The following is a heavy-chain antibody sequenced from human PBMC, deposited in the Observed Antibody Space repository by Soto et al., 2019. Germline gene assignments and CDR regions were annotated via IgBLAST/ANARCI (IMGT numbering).Heavy chain of an antibody. J-gene: IGHJ4*02. CDR2: IGDSSNFI. V-gene: IGHV3-21*01. CDR1: GFNFIGHS. CDR3: ARDQTYVRHGYSDY. D-gene: IGHD5-18*01. Sequence: EVQLVESGGGLVKPGGSLRLSCAASGFNFIGHSMNWFRQAPGKGLEWISSIGDSSNFIYYAASVRGRFTISRDNADTALYLQTDSLRAEDTGIYYCARDQTYVRHGYSDYWGQGARVTVSS.